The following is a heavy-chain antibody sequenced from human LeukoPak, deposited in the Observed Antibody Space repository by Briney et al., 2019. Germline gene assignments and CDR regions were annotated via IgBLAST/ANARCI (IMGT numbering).Heavy chain of an antibody. D-gene: IGHD6-19*01. CDR3: ATVGGQWLAFLFFDY. Sequence: GGSLRLSCAASGFTFSSCEMNWVRQAPGKGLEWVSYISSSGSPIYYADSVKGRFTISRDNAKNSLYLQMNSLRAEDTAVYYCATVGGQWLAFLFFDYWGQGTLVTVSS. J-gene: IGHJ4*02. CDR1: GFTFSSCE. CDR2: ISSSGSPI. V-gene: IGHV3-48*03.